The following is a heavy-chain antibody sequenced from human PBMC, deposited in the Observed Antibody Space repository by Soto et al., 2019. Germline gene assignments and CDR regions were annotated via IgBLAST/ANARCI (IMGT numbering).Heavy chain of an antibody. J-gene: IGHJ4*02. D-gene: IGHD2-8*01. Sequence: SLRLSFVTSVFPFINFYMNWVRQAPGRGLEWISLISERGITTTYADSVRSRFTVSRDNAQSSLYLQMDRLTVEDTGVYYCARGGVVWGRGVLVTVSS. V-gene: IGHV3-48*03. CDR3: ARGGVV. CDR1: VFPFINFY. CDR2: ISERGITT.